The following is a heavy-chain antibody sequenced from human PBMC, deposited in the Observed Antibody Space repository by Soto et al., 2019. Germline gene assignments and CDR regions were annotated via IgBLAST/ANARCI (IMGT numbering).Heavy chain of an antibody. CDR3: TTDLTIFGVVIIAGMDV. D-gene: IGHD3-3*01. CDR1: GFTFSNAW. Sequence: GGSLRLSCAASGFTFSNAWMSWVRQAPGKGLEWVGRIKSKTDCGTTDYAAPVKGRFTISRDDSKNTLYLQMNSLKTEDTAVYYWTTDLTIFGVVIIAGMDVWGQGTTVTVSS. V-gene: IGHV3-15*01. J-gene: IGHJ6*01. CDR2: IKSKTDCGTT.